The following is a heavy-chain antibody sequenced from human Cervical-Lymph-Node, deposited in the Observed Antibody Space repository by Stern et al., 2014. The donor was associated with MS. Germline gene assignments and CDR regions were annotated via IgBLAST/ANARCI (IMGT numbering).Heavy chain of an antibody. V-gene: IGHV3-53*01. J-gene: IGHJ4*02. CDR3: ARDTSSPERSDW. CDR2: ITNVGST. Sequence: EVQLVESGGGVIQTGGSLRLSCTASGFTVSRDYMTWVRQAPGTGLEWVSLITNVGSTFYTDSVKGRFTISRDDSKNTVYLHMTSLRAEDTAMYYCARDTSSPERSDWWGQGTLVTVSS. CDR1: GFTVSRDY. D-gene: IGHD1-1*01.